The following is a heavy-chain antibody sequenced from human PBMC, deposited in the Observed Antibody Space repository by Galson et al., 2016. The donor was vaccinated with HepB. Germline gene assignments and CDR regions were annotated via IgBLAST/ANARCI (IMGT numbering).Heavy chain of an antibody. J-gene: IGHJ4*02. V-gene: IGHV5-51*01. CDR3: ARVNPEFYYNSSGYVEY. CDR1: GYTFTHYW. Sequence: QSGAEVKKPGESLQISCRGSGYTFTHYWIGWVRQMPGKRLEWLGNIYPHDSDTRYSPTFQGQVTMTADKSINTAYLQWNSLKASDNAMYFGARVNPEFYYNSSGYVEYWGQGTLVTVSS. CDR2: IYPHDSDT. D-gene: IGHD3-22*01.